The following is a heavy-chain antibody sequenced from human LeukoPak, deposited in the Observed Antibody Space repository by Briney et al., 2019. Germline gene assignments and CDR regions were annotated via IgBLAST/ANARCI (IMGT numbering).Heavy chain of an antibody. V-gene: IGHV3-21*01. CDR2: ISSSSSSI. J-gene: IGHJ5*02. D-gene: IGHD3-22*01. CDR3: ARVPSDYEKGGQLLNWFDP. CDR1: GFTFSAYS. Sequence: GGSLRLSCAASGFTFSAYSMNWVRQTPGKGREGVSGISSSSSSIYHADSVKGRFTISRDNAKNSLYLQMNSLRADDTAVYYCARVPSDYEKGGQLLNWFDPWGQGNLVTVAS.